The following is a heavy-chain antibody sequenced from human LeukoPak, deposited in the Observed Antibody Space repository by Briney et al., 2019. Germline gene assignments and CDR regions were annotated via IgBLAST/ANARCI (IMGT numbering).Heavy chain of an antibody. CDR1: GFTLSNAW. J-gene: IGHJ4*02. D-gene: IGHD2-2*01. CDR3: TTAPAAYTFDY. Sequence: GGSLRLSCAASGFTLSNAWMSWVRQAPGKGLEGVGRIKSKTDGGTTEYAAPVKGRFTISRDDSKNTLYLQMNSLKTEDTAVYYCTTAPAAYTFDYWGQGTLVTVSS. V-gene: IGHV3-15*01. CDR2: IKSKTDGGTT.